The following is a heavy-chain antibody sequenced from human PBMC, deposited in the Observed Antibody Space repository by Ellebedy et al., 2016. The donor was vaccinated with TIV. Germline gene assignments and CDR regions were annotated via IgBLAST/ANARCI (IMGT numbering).Heavy chain of an antibody. J-gene: IGHJ6*02. CDR2: ISSSSSTI. V-gene: IGHV3-48*02. D-gene: IGHD2-2*01. Sequence: GESLKISCAASGFTFSSYSMNWVRQAPGKGLEWVSYISSSSSTIYYADSVKGRFTISRDNAKNSLYLQMNSLRDEDTAVYYCAREGYCSSTSCYGYYYYYYGMDVWGQGTTVTVSS. CDR1: GFTFSSYS. CDR3: AREGYCSSTSCYGYYYYYYGMDV.